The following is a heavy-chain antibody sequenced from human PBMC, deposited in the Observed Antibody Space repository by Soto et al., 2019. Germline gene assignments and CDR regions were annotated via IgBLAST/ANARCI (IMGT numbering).Heavy chain of an antibody. Sequence: GGSLRLSCASSGFTFRSYSMNWVRQAPGKGLELVSSISRGSSYIYYADSLKGRFTISRDNAKNSLYLQMNSLRVEDTAVYYCARGSDDSSGYYYSAADYWGQGTLVTVSS. CDR2: ISRGSSYI. CDR1: GFTFRSYS. V-gene: IGHV3-21*01. D-gene: IGHD3-22*01. J-gene: IGHJ4*01. CDR3: ARGSDDSSGYYYSAADY.